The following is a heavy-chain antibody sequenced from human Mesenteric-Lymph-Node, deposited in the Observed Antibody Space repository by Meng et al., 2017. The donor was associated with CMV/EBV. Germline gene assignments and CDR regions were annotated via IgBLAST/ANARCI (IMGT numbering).Heavy chain of an antibody. CDR3: ARARPITIFGVVIRYYYGMDV. J-gene: IGHJ6*02. CDR1: GDTFTSYD. V-gene: IGHV1-8*03. D-gene: IGHD3-3*01. CDR2: MNPNSGNT. Sequence: ASVKVSCKAAGDTFTSYDINWVRQATGQGREGRGWMNPNSGNTGYAQKFQGRVNITRNNSISTAYMELSSLRSEDKAVYYCARARPITIFGVVIRYYYGMDVWGQGTTVTVSS.